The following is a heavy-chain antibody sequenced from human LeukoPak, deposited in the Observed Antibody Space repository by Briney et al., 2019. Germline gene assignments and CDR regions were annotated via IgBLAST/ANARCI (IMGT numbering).Heavy chain of an antibody. CDR3: ARDLDTAPSHP. CDR2: IYYSGST. Sequence: SETLSLTCTVSGGSISSYYWSWIRQPPGKGLEWIGYIYYSGSTNYNPSLKSRVTISVDTSKNQFSLKLSSVTAADTAVYYCARDLDTAPSHPWGQGTLVTVSS. J-gene: IGHJ5*02. D-gene: IGHD5-18*01. CDR1: GGSISSYY. V-gene: IGHV4-59*01.